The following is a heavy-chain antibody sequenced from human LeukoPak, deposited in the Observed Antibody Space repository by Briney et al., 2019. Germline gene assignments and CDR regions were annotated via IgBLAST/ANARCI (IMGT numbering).Heavy chain of an antibody. Sequence: ASVKVSCKASGGTFSSYTISWVRQAPGQGLEWMGRIIPILGIANYAQKFQGRVTITADKSTSTAYMELSSLRSEDTAVYYCARDQGDLPTTFGALATSNNWFDPWGQGTLVTVSS. J-gene: IGHJ5*02. CDR3: ARDQGDLPTTFGALATSNNWFDP. V-gene: IGHV1-69*04. CDR1: GGTFSSYT. D-gene: IGHD3-3*01. CDR2: IIPILGIA.